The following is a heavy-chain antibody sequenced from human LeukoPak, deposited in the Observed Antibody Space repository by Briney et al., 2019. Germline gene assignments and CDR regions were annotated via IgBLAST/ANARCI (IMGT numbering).Heavy chain of an antibody. D-gene: IGHD6-13*01. J-gene: IGHJ6*03. Sequence: SETLSLTCTVSGGSISSSSYYWGWIRQPPGKGLEWIGSIYYRGSTYYNPSLKSRVTISLATSKTQFSLKLSSVTAADTAVYYCARQGYSSSWYNRLYYYYMDVWGKGTTVTISS. CDR3: ARQGYSSSWYNRLYYYYMDV. CDR1: GGSISSSSYY. CDR2: IYYRGST. V-gene: IGHV4-39*01.